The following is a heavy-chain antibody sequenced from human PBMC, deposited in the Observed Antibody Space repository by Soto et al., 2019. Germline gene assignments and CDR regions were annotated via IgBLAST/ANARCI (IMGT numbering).Heavy chain of an antibody. J-gene: IGHJ5*02. D-gene: IGHD2-15*01. CDR2: IYHSGST. Sequence: SETLSLTCAVSGGSISSGGYSWSWIRQPPGKGLEWIGYIYHSGSTYYNPSLKSRVTISVDRSKNQFSLKLSSVTAADTAVYYGARELWDCSGGSCYSNWFDPWGQGTLVTVSS. V-gene: IGHV4-30-2*01. CDR3: ARELWDCSGGSCYSNWFDP. CDR1: GGSISSGGYS.